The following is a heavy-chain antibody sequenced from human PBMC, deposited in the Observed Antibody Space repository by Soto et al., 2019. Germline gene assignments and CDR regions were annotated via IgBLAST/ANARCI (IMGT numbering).Heavy chain of an antibody. J-gene: IGHJ4*02. CDR2: IWYDGSNK. CDR1: GFTFSSYG. Sequence: ESGGGVVQPGRSLRLSCAASGFTFSSYGMHWVRQAPGKGLEWVAVIWYDGSNKYYADSVKGRFTISRDNSKNTLYLQMNSLRAEDTAVYYCARRGGRIAVAGATDYWGQGTLVTVSS. CDR3: ARRGGRIAVAGATDY. D-gene: IGHD6-19*01. V-gene: IGHV3-33*01.